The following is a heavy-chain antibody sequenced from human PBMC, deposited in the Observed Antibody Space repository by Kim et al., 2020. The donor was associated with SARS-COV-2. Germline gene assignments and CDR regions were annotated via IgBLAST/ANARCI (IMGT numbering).Heavy chain of an antibody. D-gene: IGHD6-13*01. CDR3: ATYDAVAAAS. CDR1: GGSFSGYY. V-gene: IGHV4-34*01. CDR2: TNHSGST. J-gene: IGHJ5*02. Sequence: SETLSLTCAVYGGSFSGYYWSWIRQPPGKGLEWIGETNHSGSTNYNPSLKSRVTISVDTSKNQFSLKLSSVTAADTAVYYCATYDAVAAASWGQGTLVTVSS.